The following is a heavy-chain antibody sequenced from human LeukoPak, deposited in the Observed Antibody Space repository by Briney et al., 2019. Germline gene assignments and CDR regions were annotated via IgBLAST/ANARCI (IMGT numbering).Heavy chain of an antibody. D-gene: IGHD1-26*01. Sequence: ASVNVSCKVSGYTLTELSMHWVRQAPGKGLEWMGGFDPEDGETIYAQKFQGRVTMTEDTSTDTAYMELSSLRSEDTAVYYCATDSSGSRNFDYWGQGTLVTVSS. CDR1: GYTLTELS. CDR2: FDPEDGET. V-gene: IGHV1-24*01. CDR3: ATDSSGSRNFDY. J-gene: IGHJ4*02.